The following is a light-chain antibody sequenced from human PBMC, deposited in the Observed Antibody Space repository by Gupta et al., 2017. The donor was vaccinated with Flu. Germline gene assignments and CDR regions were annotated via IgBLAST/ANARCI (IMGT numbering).Light chain of an antibody. CDR2: GAS. V-gene: IGKV3-20*01. Sequence: EIVLTQSPGTLSLSPGERATLSCRASQSVTSSYLAWYQQKPGQTPRLLIYGASIRATGIPDRFSGSGSGTEFTLTISRLEPEDFAVYYCQHYSRSSTMYNFGQGTKLEIK. CDR3: QHYSRSSTMYN. CDR1: QSVTSSY. J-gene: IGKJ2*01.